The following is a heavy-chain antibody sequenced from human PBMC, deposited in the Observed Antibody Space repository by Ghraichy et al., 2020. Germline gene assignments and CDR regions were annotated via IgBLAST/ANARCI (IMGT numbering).Heavy chain of an antibody. D-gene: IGHD3-9*01. Sequence: GGSLRLSCVASGFTFSGIHWVRQAPGKGLEWVASIRNDGSQRYYADSVKGRFTISRDTSKSTLYLQMSRLRADDTAMYYCARALVGFDIWGQGTMVTVSS. J-gene: IGHJ3*02. CDR3: ARALVGFDI. V-gene: IGHV3-30*02. CDR2: IRNDGSQR. CDR1: GFTFSG.